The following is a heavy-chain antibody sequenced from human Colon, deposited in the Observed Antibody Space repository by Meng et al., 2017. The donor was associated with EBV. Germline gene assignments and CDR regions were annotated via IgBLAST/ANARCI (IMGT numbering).Heavy chain of an antibody. Sequence: EVQLVGSGGGLVPPGGSLRLSCAASGFSFSGYWMHWVRQAPGKGLAWVSRINGDGSGTTYADSVKGRFSISRDNAKNTLYLQMNSLRAEDTATYYCARDDASEFDWGQGTLVTVSS. CDR2: INGDGSGT. J-gene: IGHJ4*02. V-gene: IGHV3-74*03. D-gene: IGHD3-10*01. CDR3: ARDDASEFD. CDR1: GFSFSGYW.